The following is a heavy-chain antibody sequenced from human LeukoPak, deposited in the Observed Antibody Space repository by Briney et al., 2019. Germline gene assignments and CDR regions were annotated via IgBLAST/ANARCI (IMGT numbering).Heavy chain of an antibody. Sequence: GGSLRLSCAASGFTFSTYAMSWVRQAPGKGLEWVSGISGSGDSTNYAGSVKGRFTISRDNSKNTQYLQMNSLRAEDTAVYYCARGSYNPFDYWGQGTLVTVSS. J-gene: IGHJ4*02. CDR3: ARGSYNPFDY. CDR1: GFTFSTYA. CDR2: ISGSGDST. V-gene: IGHV3-23*01. D-gene: IGHD3-16*01.